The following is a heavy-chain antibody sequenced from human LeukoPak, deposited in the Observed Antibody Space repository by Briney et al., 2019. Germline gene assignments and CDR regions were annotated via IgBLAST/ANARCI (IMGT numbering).Heavy chain of an antibody. Sequence: SETLSLTCTVSGGSISSSTYYWGWIRQPPGKGLEWIGSISYTGTTYYKPSLKSRVTISVDTSKNQFSLKLSSVTAADTAVYYCAGRRVVTRPFDYWGQGTLVTVSS. V-gene: IGHV4-39*07. CDR3: AGRRVVTRPFDY. CDR2: ISYTGTT. J-gene: IGHJ4*02. CDR1: GGSISSSTYY. D-gene: IGHD4-23*01.